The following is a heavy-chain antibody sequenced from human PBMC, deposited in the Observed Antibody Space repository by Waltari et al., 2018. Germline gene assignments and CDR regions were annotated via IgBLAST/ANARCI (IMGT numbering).Heavy chain of an antibody. CDR3: AKTIGQVVGASFHN. CDR1: GFTFGTYA. Sequence: EVHLLESGGGLVQPGGSLRLSCAASGFTFGTYAMSWVRQAPGKGLEWVSLISNSGAGTYNADSVKGRFTISRDNSKNTLYLQMNSLRADDTATYYCAKTIGQVVGASFHNWGQGTLVTVSS. D-gene: IGHD6-6*01. J-gene: IGHJ4*02. CDR2: ISNSGAGT. V-gene: IGHV3-23*01.